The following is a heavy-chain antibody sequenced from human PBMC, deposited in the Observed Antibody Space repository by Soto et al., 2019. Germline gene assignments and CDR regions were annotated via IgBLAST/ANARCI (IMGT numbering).Heavy chain of an antibody. CDR3: ARTAIGRLGGEFGY. CDR2: IYYSGST. Sequence: SETLSLTCTVSGGSISSSSYYWGWIRQPPGKGLEWIGSIYYSGSTYYNPSLKSRVTISVDTSKNQFSLKLSSVTAADTAVYYCARTAIGRLGGEFGYWGQGTLVTVSS. D-gene: IGHD3-10*01. V-gene: IGHV4-39*01. J-gene: IGHJ4*02. CDR1: GGSISSSSYY.